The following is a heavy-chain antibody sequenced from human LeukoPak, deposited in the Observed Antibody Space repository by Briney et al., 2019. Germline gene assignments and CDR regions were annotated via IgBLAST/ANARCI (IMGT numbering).Heavy chain of an antibody. D-gene: IGHD6-13*01. CDR3: AKDQQLVLDY. J-gene: IGHJ4*02. CDR2: ISGSGGST. V-gene: IGHV3-23*01. CDR1: GFTFSDYY. Sequence: GGSLRLSCAASGFTFSDYYMSWIRQAPGKGLEWVSAISGSGGSTYYADSVKGRFTISRDNSKNTLYLQMNSLRAEDTAVYYCAKDQQLVLDYWGQGTLVTVSS.